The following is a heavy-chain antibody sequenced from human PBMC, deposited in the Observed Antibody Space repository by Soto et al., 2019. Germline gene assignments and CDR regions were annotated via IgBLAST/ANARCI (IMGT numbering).Heavy chain of an antibody. CDR1: GFTFSNYI. V-gene: IGHV3-30-3*01. D-gene: IGHD5-18*01. Sequence: QLQLVESGGGVVQPGRSLRLSCAASGFTFSNYILHWVRQAPGKGLEWVAFISYDGSNKDYADSMKGRFTISRDNSKNTLYLPLSSLRPEDTAVYYCAGGDTYYAMGVWGQGTTVTVSS. CDR2: ISYDGSNK. J-gene: IGHJ6*02. CDR3: AGGDTYYAMGV.